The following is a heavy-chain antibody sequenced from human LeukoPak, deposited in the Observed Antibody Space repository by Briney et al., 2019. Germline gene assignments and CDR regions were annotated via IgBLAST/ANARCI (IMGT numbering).Heavy chain of an antibody. Sequence: ASVKVSCKASGYTFTGYYMHWVRQAPGLGLEWMGWINPNSGGTNYAQKFQGRVTMTRDTSISTAYMELSRLRSDDTAVYNCARGDRIQLWLLYYFDYWGQEPWSPSPQ. CDR1: GYTFTGYY. CDR2: INPNSGGT. V-gene: IGHV1-2*02. CDR3: ARGDRIQLWLLYYFDY. J-gene: IGHJ4*01. D-gene: IGHD5-18*01.